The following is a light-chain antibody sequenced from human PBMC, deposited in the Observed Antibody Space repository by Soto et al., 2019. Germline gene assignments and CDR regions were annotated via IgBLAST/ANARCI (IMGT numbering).Light chain of an antibody. CDR2: NVS. CDR1: QRFSNS. Sequence: EIVLTQSPATLSLSPGERVTLSCRAIQRFSNSLAWYQQKPGQPPRLLIYNVSNRATGIPARFSGSGSGTDFTLTITSLEPEDFAVYFCHQRYNWPRVTFGQGTQLEIK. V-gene: IGKV3-11*01. J-gene: IGKJ5*01. CDR3: HQRYNWPRVT.